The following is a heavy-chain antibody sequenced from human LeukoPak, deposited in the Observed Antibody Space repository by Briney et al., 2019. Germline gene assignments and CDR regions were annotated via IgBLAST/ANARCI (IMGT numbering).Heavy chain of an antibody. D-gene: IGHD3-22*01. CDR2: FDPEGGET. V-gene: IGHV1-24*01. CDR3: ATGFYDSSGYYLEYFQH. Sequence: ASVKVSCKVSGYTLAELSMHWVRQAPGKGLEWMGGFDPEGGETIYAQKFQGRVTMTEDTSTDTAYMELSSLRSEDTAVYYCATGFYDSSGYYLEYFQHWGQGTLVTVSS. J-gene: IGHJ1*01. CDR1: GYTLAELS.